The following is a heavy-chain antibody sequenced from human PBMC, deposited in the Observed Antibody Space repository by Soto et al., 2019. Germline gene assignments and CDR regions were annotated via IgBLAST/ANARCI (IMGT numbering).Heavy chain of an antibody. V-gene: IGHV3-11*01. D-gene: IGHD6-6*01. CDR2: ISSSGSTI. CDR1: GFTFSDYY. Sequence: PGGSLRLSCAASGFTFSDYYMSWIRQAPGKGLEWVSYISSSGSTIYYADSVKGRFTISRDNAKNSLYLQMNSLRAEDTAVYYCASLQLVRRDYGMGVWGQGTTVTVSS. CDR3: ASLQLVRRDYGMGV. J-gene: IGHJ6*02.